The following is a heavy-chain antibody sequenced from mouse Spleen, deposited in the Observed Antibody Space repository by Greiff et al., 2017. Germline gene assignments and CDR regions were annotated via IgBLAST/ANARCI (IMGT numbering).Heavy chain of an antibody. J-gene: IGHJ3*01. D-gene: IGHD1-1*01. Sequence: EVQLQQSGAELVRPGASVKLSCTASGFNIKDDYMHWVKQRPEQGLEWIGWIDPENGDTEYASKFQGKATITADTSSNTAYLQLSSLTSEDTAVYYCTFYYYDGSFPFAYWGQGTLVTVSA. CDR1: GFNIKDDY. CDR2: IDPENGDT. V-gene: IGHV14-4*01. CDR3: TFYYYDGSFPFAY.